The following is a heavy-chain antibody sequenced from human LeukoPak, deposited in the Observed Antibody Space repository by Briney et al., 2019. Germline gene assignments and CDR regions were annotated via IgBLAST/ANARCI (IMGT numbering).Heavy chain of an antibody. CDR2: INVDGTAE. V-gene: IGHV3-7*01. Sequence: PGGSLRLSCAASGFSFSTIYMSWVRQTPGQGLEWVANINVDGTAEYYVDSVKGRFTISRDNSKNTLYLQMNSLRAEDTAVYYCAREGFSYYGSGSYYMNWFDPWGQGTLVTVSS. J-gene: IGHJ5*02. CDR1: GFSFSTIY. D-gene: IGHD3-10*01. CDR3: AREGFSYYGSGSYYMNWFDP.